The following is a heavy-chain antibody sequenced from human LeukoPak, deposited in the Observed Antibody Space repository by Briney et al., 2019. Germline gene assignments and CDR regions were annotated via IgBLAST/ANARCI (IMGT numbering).Heavy chain of an antibody. CDR1: GFTVSSSY. CDR3: ARDSGYSSSYYYFDY. V-gene: IGHV3-33*08. Sequence: GGSLRLSCAASGFTVSSSYMSWVRQAPGKGLEWVAVIWYDGSNKYYADSVKGRFTTSRDNSKNTLYLQMNSLRAEDTAVYFCARDSGYSSSYYYFDYWGQGTLATVSS. D-gene: IGHD6-13*01. J-gene: IGHJ4*02. CDR2: IWYDGSNK.